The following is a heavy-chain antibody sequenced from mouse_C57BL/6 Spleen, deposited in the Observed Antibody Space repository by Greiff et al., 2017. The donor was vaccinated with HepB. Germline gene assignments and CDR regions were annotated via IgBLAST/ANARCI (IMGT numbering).Heavy chain of an antibody. V-gene: IGHV14-4*01. CDR2: IDPENGDT. J-gene: IGHJ2*01. CDR1: GFNIKDDY. CDR3: TTLIATVVARYFDY. D-gene: IGHD1-1*01. Sequence: EVQLQQSGAELVRPGASVKLSCTASGFNIKDDYMHWVKQRPEQGLEWIGWIDPENGDTEYASKFQGKATITADTSSNTAYLQLSSLTSEDTAVYYCTTLIATVVARYFDYWGQGTTLTVSS.